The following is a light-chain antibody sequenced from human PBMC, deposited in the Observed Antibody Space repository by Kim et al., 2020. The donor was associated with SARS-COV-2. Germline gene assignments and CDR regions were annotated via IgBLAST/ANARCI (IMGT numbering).Light chain of an antibody. Sequence: DIQMTHSPSSLSASVGERVTITCRASQDIANSLAWYQQKPVKVPQVLIYFASTLQSGVPSSFSGSGSGTEFTLTIVSLQTEDVATYYCQNYIGAPRTLGAGTKVGIK. J-gene: IGKJ4*02. V-gene: IGKV1-27*01. CDR1: QDIANS. CDR3: QNYIGAPRT. CDR2: FAS.